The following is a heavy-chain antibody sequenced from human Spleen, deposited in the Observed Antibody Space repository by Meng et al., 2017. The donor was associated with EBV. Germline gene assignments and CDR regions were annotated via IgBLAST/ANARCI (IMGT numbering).Heavy chain of an antibody. D-gene: IGHD3-9*01. CDR1: GFSLSTTGVG. Sequence: QITLKESGPTLVKPTQTLTLTCTFSGFSLSTTGVGVGWIRQPPGKALEWLALIYWDDDKRYSPSLKNRLTITKDTSKNQVVLTVTNMDPVDTATYYCVHIPPGYFDWLFDYWGQGTLVTVSS. V-gene: IGHV2-5*02. J-gene: IGHJ4*02. CDR3: VHIPPGYFDWLFDY. CDR2: IYWDDDK.